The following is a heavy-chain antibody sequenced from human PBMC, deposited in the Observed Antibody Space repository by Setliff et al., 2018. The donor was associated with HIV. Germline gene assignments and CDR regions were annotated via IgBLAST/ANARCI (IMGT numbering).Heavy chain of an antibody. J-gene: IGHJ4*02. CDR2: IIPIFGTT. CDR3: VTGEGLRV. D-gene: IGHD2-15*01. CDR1: GGTFSSYA. V-gene: IGHV1-69*05. Sequence: VASVKVSCKASGGTFSSYAISWVRQAPGQGLEWMGGIIPIFGTTNYAQKFQGRDTMTTATSSDTAYLYLSSLRSEDTAVYYCVTGEGLRVWGKGTLVTDSS.